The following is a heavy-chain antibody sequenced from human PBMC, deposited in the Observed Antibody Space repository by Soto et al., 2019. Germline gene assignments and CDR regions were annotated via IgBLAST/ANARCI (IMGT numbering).Heavy chain of an antibody. CDR1: GFTFRRHG. CDR2: ISYDGSNI. V-gene: IGHV3-30*18. J-gene: IGHJ6*03. D-gene: IGHD3-16*01. Sequence: QVQVVESGGGVVQPGKSLRLSCAASGFTFRRHGMHWVRQAPGKGLEWVAVISYDGSNIYYAESVRGRFLISRDNSNNTLSLQMNSLRPEDTALYYCAKTLMITFGRSYYMDVWGKGTTVTVSS. CDR3: AKTLMITFGRSYYMDV.